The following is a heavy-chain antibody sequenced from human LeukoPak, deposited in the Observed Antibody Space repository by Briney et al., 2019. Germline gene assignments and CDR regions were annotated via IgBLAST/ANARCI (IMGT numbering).Heavy chain of an antibody. Sequence: ASVKVSCKASGGTSSSYAISWVRQAPGQGLEWMGGIIPIFGTANYAQKFQGRVTITADESTSTAYMELSSLRSEDTAVYYCARVEPGAQRFGAFDIWGQGTMVTVSS. J-gene: IGHJ3*02. V-gene: IGHV1-69*01. CDR3: ARVEPGAQRFGAFDI. CDR2: IIPIFGTA. D-gene: IGHD3-10*01. CDR1: GGTSSSYA.